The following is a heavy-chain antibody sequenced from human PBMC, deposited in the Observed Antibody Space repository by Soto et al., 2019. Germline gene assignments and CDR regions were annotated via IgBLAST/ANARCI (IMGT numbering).Heavy chain of an antibody. CDR3: AKDISSIPES. D-gene: IGHD3-3*02. CDR2: VNPDGSVT. Sequence: EVQLVESGGNLVLPGGSLRLSCAASGFTFSSYWMYWVSQAPGKGLVWVSRVNPDGSVTSYADSVKGRFTVSRDNAKNMLYLQMNNLRVEDTAIYYCAKDISSIPESWGQGTLVTVSS. CDR1: GFTFSSYW. J-gene: IGHJ4*02. V-gene: IGHV3-74*01.